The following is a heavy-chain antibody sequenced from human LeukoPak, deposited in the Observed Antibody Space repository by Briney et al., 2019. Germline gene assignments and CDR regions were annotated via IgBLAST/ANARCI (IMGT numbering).Heavy chain of an antibody. CDR1: GFTFSSYA. CDR2: ISVTGGSP. Sequence: GGSLRLSCAASGFTFSSYAMMWVRQAPGKGLEWVSTISVTGGSPNYEACVKGRLLISRENYKNTLFLQLNSLRAGDKALYYCEKGVPAYDFCSGYDTWGQGTLVTVSS. CDR3: EKGVPAYDFCSGYDT. D-gene: IGHD3-3*01. J-gene: IGHJ5*02. V-gene: IGHV3-23*01.